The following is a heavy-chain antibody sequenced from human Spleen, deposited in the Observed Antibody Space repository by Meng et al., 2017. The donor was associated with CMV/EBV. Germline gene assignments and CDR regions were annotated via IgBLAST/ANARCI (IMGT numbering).Heavy chain of an antibody. V-gene: IGHV3-23*01. CDR3: AKGDNDFWSGHFGLSGMDV. Sequence: GGSLRLSCAASEFTFSTYAMSWVRQASGRGLEWVSGISGSGSSIYYADSVKGRFTISRDNSKNTLYLQMNSLRAEDTAAYYCAKGDNDFWSGHFGLSGMDVWGQGTTVTVSS. J-gene: IGHJ6*02. CDR2: ISGSGSSI. CDR1: EFTFSTYA. D-gene: IGHD3-3*01.